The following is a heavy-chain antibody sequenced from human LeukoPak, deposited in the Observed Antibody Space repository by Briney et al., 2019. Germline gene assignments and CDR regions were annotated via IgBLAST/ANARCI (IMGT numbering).Heavy chain of an antibody. V-gene: IGHV3-15*01. CDR3: THISPAGHFDY. D-gene: IGHD2-21*01. CDR2: CKSKTDGGTT. J-gene: IGHJ4*02. CDR1: GFTVSNAW. Sequence: PGGSLRLSCAASGFTVSNAWMSWVRQAPGKGLEWVGRCKSKTDGGTTDYAAPVKGRFTISRDDSKNTLYLQMNSLRTEDTAVYYCTHISPAGHFDYWGQGTLVTVSS.